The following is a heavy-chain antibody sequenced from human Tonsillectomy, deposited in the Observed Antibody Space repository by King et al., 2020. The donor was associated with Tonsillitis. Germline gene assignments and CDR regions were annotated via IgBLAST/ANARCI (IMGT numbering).Heavy chain of an antibody. J-gene: IGHJ4*02. CDR1: GGSFSDYY. D-gene: IGHD4-17*01. CDR3: ARTPLYGVAYFDY. CDR2: INHSGST. Sequence: VQLPQWGAGLLKPSETLSLTCAVYGGSFSDYYWSWIRQPPGKGLEWIGEINHSGSTNYNPSLKSRVTLSVDTSENQFSLKLSSVTAADTAVYYCARTPLYGVAYFDYWGQGTLVTVSS. V-gene: IGHV4-34*01.